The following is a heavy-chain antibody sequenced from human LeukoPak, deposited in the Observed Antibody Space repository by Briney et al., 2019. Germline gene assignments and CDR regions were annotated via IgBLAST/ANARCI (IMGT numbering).Heavy chain of an antibody. CDR3: ARDGAVAGTAYPEY. CDR1: GYTFTGYY. V-gene: IGHV1-2*02. Sequence: GASVKVSCKASGYTFTGYYMHWVRQAPGQGLEWMGWINPNSGGTNYAQKFQGRVTMTRDTSISTAYMELSRLTSDDAAVYYCARDGAVAGTAYPEYWGKGTMVTVSS. J-gene: IGHJ4*02. D-gene: IGHD6-19*01. CDR2: INPNSGGT.